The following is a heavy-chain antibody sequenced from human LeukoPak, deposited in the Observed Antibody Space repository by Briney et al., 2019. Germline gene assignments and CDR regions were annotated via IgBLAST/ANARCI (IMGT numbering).Heavy chain of an antibody. CDR1: GGTFSSYA. CDR2: IIPIFGTA. V-gene: IGHV1-69*05. Sequence: ASVKVSCKASGGTFSSYAISWVRQAPGQGLEWMGGIIPIFGTANYAQKFQGRVTITTDESTSTAYMELSSLRSEDTAVYYCAREWGDCSSTSCYMWEAFDIWGQGTMVTVSS. CDR3: AREWGDCSSTSCYMWEAFDI. J-gene: IGHJ3*02. D-gene: IGHD2-2*02.